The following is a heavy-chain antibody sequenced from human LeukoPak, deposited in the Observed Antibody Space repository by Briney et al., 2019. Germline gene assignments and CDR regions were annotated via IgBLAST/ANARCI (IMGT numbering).Heavy chain of an antibody. V-gene: IGHV4-39*07. Sequence: PSETLSLTCTVSGGSISSSSYYWGWIRQPPGKGLEWIGSIYYSGSTYYNPSLKGRVTISVDTSKNQFSLKLGSVTAADTAVYYCARASSVPDWGQGTLVTVSS. D-gene: IGHD6-25*01. J-gene: IGHJ4*02. CDR1: GGSISSSSYY. CDR2: IYYSGST. CDR3: ARASSVPD.